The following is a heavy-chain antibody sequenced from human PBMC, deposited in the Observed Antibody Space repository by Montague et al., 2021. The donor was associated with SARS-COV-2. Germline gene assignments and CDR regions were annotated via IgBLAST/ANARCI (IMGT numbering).Heavy chain of an antibody. D-gene: IGHD4-23*01. V-gene: IGHV4-34*01. CDR2: INHSGTT. J-gene: IGHJ4*02. CDR3: ARWDPQTLTLIGLRGKSASDX. Sequence: SETLSLTCAVYGGSFSGCYWTWIRQSPGKALEWIAEINHSGTTNYNFNPSLRSRVTISVDTSKSQFSLKLSSVTAADTGVYYCARWDPQTLTLIGLRGKSASDXWGQGTLVTVSS. CDR1: GGSFSGCY.